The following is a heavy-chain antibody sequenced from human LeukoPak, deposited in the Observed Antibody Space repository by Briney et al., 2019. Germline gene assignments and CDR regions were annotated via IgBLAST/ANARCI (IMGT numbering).Heavy chain of an antibody. V-gene: IGHV3-23*01. CDR3: AKDRCSGGTCSAFDI. CDR2: ISGSGGNT. J-gene: IGHJ3*02. D-gene: IGHD2-15*01. Sequence: GGSLRLSCEASGFTFSSYAMSWVRQAPGKGLEWVSGISGSGGNTYYADSVKGRFTISRDNSKNTLYMQMNSLRAEDTAVHYCAKDRCSGGTCSAFDIWGQGTMVTVPS. CDR1: GFTFSSYA.